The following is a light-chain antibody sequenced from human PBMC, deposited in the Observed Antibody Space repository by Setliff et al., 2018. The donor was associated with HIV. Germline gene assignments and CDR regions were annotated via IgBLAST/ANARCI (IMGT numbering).Light chain of an antibody. Sequence: QTVVTQEPSFSVSPGGTVTLTCGLSSGSVSTSNYPSWYQQTPGQAPRTLIYSTSTRSSGVPDRFPGSIVGNKAALTITGAQADDESDYYCVLYMVYMNSGIWVFGGGTKVTVL. CDR1: SGSVSTSNY. V-gene: IGLV8-61*01. CDR3: VLYMVYMNSGIWV. CDR2: STS. J-gene: IGLJ3*02.